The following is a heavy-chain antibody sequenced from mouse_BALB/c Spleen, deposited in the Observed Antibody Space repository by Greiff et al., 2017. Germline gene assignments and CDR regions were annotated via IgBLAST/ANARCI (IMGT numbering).Heavy chain of an antibody. CDR2: INPNNGGT. D-gene: IGHD2-14*01. CDR1: GYTFTDYN. Sequence: EVQLQQSGPELVKPGASVKIPCKASGYTFTDYNMDWVKQSHGKSLEWIGDINPNNGGTIYNQKFKGKATLTVDKSSSTAYMELRSLTSEDTAVYYCASSGYRYDEEYFDVWGAGTTVTVSS. J-gene: IGHJ1*01. CDR3: ASSGYRYDEEYFDV. V-gene: IGHV1-18*01.